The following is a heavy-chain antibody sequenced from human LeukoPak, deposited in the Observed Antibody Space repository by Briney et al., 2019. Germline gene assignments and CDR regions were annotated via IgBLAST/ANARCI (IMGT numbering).Heavy chain of an antibody. CDR1: GGSISSYY. D-gene: IGHD6-19*01. V-gene: IGHV4-4*07. Sequence: LETLSLTCTVSGGSISSYYWSWIRQPAGKGLEWIGRIYSSGSTNYNPSLKSRVTVSVDTSKNQFSLKLSSVTAADTAVYYCARVTSGWLFDIWGQGTLVTVSS. CDR2: IYSSGST. J-gene: IGHJ4*02. CDR3: ARVTSGWLFDI.